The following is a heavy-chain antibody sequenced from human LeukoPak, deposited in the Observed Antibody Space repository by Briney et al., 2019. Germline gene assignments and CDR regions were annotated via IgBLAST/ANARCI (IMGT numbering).Heavy chain of an antibody. CDR3: ARIGLGGVIVFDY. CDR2: INHSGST. J-gene: IGHJ4*02. CDR1: GGSFSGYY. V-gene: IGHV4-34*01. Sequence: SETLSLTCAVYGGSFSGYYWSWIRQAPGKGLEWIGEINHSGSTNYNPSLKSRVTISVDTSKNQFSLKVRSVTAADTAVYYRARIGLGGVIVFDYWGQGTLVTVSS. D-gene: IGHD3-16*02.